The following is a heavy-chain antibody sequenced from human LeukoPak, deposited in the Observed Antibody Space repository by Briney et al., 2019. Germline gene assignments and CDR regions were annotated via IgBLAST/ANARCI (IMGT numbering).Heavy chain of an antibody. Sequence: SETLSLTCTVSGGAISVYYWSWIRQPPGKGLEWIGYIYYSGSTNYNPSLKSRVTISVDTSKNQFSLKLSSVTAADTAVYYCARHSKYYYDSSGSYVGYFQHWGQGTLVTVSS. J-gene: IGHJ1*01. CDR2: IYYSGST. D-gene: IGHD3-22*01. CDR3: ARHSKYYYDSSGSYVGYFQH. V-gene: IGHV4-59*08. CDR1: GGAISVYY.